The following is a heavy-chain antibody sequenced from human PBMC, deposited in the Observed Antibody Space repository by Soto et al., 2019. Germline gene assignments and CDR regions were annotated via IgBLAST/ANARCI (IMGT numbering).Heavy chain of an antibody. V-gene: IGHV3-21*01. Sequence: PGGSLRLSCAASGFTFSSYSMNWVRQAPGKGLEWVSSISSSSSYIYYADSVKGRFTISRDNAKNSLYLQMNSLRAEDTAVYYCARDPYSTYAFDYWGQGTLVTVSS. D-gene: IGHD4-4*01. CDR1: GFTFSSYS. CDR2: ISSSSSYI. CDR3: ARDPYSTYAFDY. J-gene: IGHJ4*02.